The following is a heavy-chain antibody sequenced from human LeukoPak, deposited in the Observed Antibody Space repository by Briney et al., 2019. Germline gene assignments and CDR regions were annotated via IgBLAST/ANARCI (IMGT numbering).Heavy chain of an antibody. CDR1: GYTFTGYY. J-gene: IGHJ4*02. V-gene: IGHV1-2*02. CDR3: AREDNELVDTAMV. D-gene: IGHD5-18*01. Sequence: ASVKVSFKASGYTFTGYYMHWVRQAPGQGLEWMGWINPNSGGTNYAQKFQGRVTMTRDTSISTAYMEPSRLRSDDTAVYYCAREDNELVDTAMVWGQGTLVTVSS. CDR2: INPNSGGT.